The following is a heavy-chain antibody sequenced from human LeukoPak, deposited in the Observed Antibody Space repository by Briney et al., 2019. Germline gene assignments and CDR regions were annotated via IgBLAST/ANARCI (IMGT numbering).Heavy chain of an antibody. V-gene: IGHV3-7*01. J-gene: IGHJ4*02. D-gene: IGHD6-19*01. CDR1: GFTFSSYW. CDR3: ARDHLWRKWLPYYFDY. CDR2: IKQDGSKK. Sequence: GGSLRLSCAASGFTFSSYWMSWVRQAPGKGLEWVANIKQDGSKKYYVDSVKGRFTISRDNAKNSLYLQMNSLRAEDTAVYYCARDHLWRKWLPYYFDYWGQGTLVTVSS.